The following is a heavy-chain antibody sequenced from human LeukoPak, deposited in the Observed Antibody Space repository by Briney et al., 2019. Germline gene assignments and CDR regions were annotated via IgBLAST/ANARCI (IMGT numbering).Heavy chain of an antibody. CDR3: ARQGESSSWYYYYYYYMDV. D-gene: IGHD6-13*01. V-gene: IGHV4-34*01. CDR1: GGSFSGYY. Sequence: SETLSLTCAVYGGSFSGYYWSWIRQPPGKGLEWIGEINHSGSTNYNPSLKSRVTISVDTSKNQFSLKLSSVTAADTAVYYCARQGESSSWYYYYYYYMDVWGKGTTVTISS. CDR2: INHSGST. J-gene: IGHJ6*03.